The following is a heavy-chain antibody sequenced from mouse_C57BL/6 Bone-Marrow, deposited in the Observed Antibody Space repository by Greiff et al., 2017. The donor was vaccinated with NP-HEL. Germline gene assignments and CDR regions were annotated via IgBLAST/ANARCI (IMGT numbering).Heavy chain of an antibody. CDR3: ARGNYYGSSHEGDY. CDR2: IDPANGNT. V-gene: IGHV14-3*01. Sequence: VQLKESVAELVRPGASVKLSCTASGFNIKNTYMHWVKQRPEQGLEWIGRIDPANGNTKYAPKFQGKATITADTSSNTAYLQLSSLTSEDTAIYYCARGNYYGSSHEGDYWGQGTTLTVSS. CDR1: GFNIKNTY. J-gene: IGHJ2*01. D-gene: IGHD1-1*01.